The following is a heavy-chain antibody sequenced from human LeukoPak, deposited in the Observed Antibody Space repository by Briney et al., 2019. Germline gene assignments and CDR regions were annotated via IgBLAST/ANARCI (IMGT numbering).Heavy chain of an antibody. D-gene: IGHD3-9*01. CDR2: INPNSGGT. CDR1: GYTFTGYY. V-gene: IGHV1-2*02. J-gene: IGHJ3*02. Sequence: GASVKVSCKASGYTFTGYYMHWVRQAPGQGLEWMGWINPNSGGTNYARKFQGRVTMTRDTSISTAYMELSRLRSDDTAVYYCARDLEFRLSYDILTGEVAFDIWGQGTMVTVSS. CDR3: ARDLEFRLSYDILTGEVAFDI.